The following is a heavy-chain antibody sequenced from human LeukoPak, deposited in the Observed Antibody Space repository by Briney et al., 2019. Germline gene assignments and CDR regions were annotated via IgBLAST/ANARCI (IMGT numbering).Heavy chain of an antibody. V-gene: IGHV3-33*06. D-gene: IGHD3-10*01. CDR3: AKGWDYYGSGPIDY. CDR2: IWYDGSNK. J-gene: IGHJ4*02. CDR1: GFTFSSYG. Sequence: GGSLRLSCAVSGFTFSSYGMHWVRQAPGKGLEWVAVIWYDGSNKYYADSVKGRFTISRDNSKNTLYLQMNSLRAEDTAVYYCAKGWDYYGSGPIDYWGQGTLVTVSS.